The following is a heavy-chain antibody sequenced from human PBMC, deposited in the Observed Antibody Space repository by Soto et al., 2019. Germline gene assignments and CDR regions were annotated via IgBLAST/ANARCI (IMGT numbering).Heavy chain of an antibody. D-gene: IGHD1-1*01. V-gene: IGHV1-46*01. Sequence: QVQLVQSGAAARKPGASVSVSCKASDYTFSNYYMSWVRQTPGQGLEWMGKINPDGGATTYAQNFQGRLTITSDTSSYTVYMEITGLTSDDTAVYYCARGRRYVVWGQGTQVTVSS. CDR2: INPDGGAT. J-gene: IGHJ4*02. CDR3: ARGRRYVV. CDR1: DYTFSNYY.